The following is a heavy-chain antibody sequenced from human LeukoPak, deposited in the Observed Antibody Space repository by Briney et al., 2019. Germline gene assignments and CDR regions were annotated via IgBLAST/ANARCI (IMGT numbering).Heavy chain of an antibody. J-gene: IGHJ3*02. CDR2: IWYDGSNK. Sequence: GGFLRLSCATSGFTFSSSEMNWVRQAPGKGLEWVAVIWYDGSNKYYADSVKGRFTISRDNSKNTLYLQMNSLRAEDTAVYYCAKGVGATRISSAFDIWGQGTMVTVSS. V-gene: IGHV3-33*06. D-gene: IGHD1-26*01. CDR1: GFTFSSSE. CDR3: AKGVGATRISSAFDI.